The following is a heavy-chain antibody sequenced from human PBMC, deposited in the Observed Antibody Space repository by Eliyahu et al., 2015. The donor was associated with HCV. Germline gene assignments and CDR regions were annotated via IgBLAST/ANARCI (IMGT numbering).Heavy chain of an antibody. D-gene: IGHD3-16*02. J-gene: IGHJ4*02. V-gene: IGHV1-2*04. CDR2: LNLNSGHT. Sequence: QVQLVQSGAEVKKFGASVKVSCEAXGXTFTGYXIXWVRQAPGQGLEWVGWLNLNSGHTNYAQKFQGWVTMTRDTSISTAYMELSSLKSDDTAVYYCARDRGYTNGPPGWYLFDYWGQGTLVTVSS. CDR3: ARDRGYTNGPPGWYLFDY. CDR1: GXTFTGYX.